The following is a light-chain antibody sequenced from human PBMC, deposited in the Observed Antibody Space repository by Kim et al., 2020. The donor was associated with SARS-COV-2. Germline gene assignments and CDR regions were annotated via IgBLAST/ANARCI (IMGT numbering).Light chain of an antibody. CDR2: ANT. CDR1: SSNLGARYD. J-gene: IGLJ3*02. V-gene: IGLV1-40*01. CDR3: QSYDNSLSGWV. Sequence: RVTMSCTGGSSNLGARYDAYCYQHLPDRAPKLLIYANTERPSGVPDRFSGSKSGTSASLTITGLQAEDEADYYCQSYDNSLSGWVFGGGTQLTVL.